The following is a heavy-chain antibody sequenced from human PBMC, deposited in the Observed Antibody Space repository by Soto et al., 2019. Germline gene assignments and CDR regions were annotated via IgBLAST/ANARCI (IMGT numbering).Heavy chain of an antibody. CDR2: INHSGST. Sequence: SETLSLTCAVYGGSFSGYYWSWIRQPPGKGLEWIGEINHSGSTNYNPSLKSRVTISVDTSKNQFSLKLSSVTAADTAVYYCARDRRYCSSTSCYDYYYYGMDVWGQGTTVTVSS. CDR3: ARDRRYCSSTSCYDYYYYGMDV. V-gene: IGHV4-34*01. J-gene: IGHJ6*02. D-gene: IGHD2-2*01. CDR1: GGSFSGYY.